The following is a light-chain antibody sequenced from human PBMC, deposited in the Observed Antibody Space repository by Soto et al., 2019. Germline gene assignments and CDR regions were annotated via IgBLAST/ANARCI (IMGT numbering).Light chain of an antibody. J-gene: IGLJ1*01. CDR2: DVN. CDR1: SSDVGGYNS. Sequence: QSALTQPASVSGSPGQSIAISCTGTSSDVGGYNSVSWFQQHPGKAPKLIIYDVNDRPSAVSDRFSGSKSGNTASLTISGLQTEDEADYYCSSFTNRKTYVIGTGTKLTVL. V-gene: IGLV2-14*01. CDR3: SSFTNRKTYV.